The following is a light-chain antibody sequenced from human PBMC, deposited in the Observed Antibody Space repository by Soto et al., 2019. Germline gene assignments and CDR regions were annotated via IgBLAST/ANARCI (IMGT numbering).Light chain of an antibody. CDR3: GTWDYSLRAVV. CDR1: NSNVGNNF. Sequence: QSVLTQPPSVSAAPGQKITISCSGSNSNVGNNFVSWYQHLPGTAPKLLIYDTNKRPSGSPDRFSGSKSGTSATLGITGLQTGDEADYFCGTWDYSLRAVVFGGGTKLTVL. V-gene: IGLV1-51*01. J-gene: IGLJ2*01. CDR2: DTN.